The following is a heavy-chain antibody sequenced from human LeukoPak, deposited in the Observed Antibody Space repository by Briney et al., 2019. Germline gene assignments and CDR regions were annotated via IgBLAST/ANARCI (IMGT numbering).Heavy chain of an antibody. V-gene: IGHV4-34*01. J-gene: IGHJ4*02. Sequence: PSETLSLTCAFYGGSFSGYYWSWIRQPPGKGLEWIGEINRSGSTNYNPSLKSRVTISVDTSKNQFSLKLSSVTAADTAVYYCAREGPAYCGVDCYRLDYWGQGTLVTVSS. D-gene: IGHD2-21*02. CDR1: GGSFSGYY. CDR2: INRSGST. CDR3: AREGPAYCGVDCYRLDY.